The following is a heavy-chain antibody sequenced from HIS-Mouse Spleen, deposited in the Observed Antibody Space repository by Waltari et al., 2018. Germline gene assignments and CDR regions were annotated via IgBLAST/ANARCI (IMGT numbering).Heavy chain of an antibody. Sequence: EVQLVESGGVVVQPGGSLRLSCAASGFTFDDYAMHWVRQAPGKGLEWVFLISWDGGSTYYADSVKGRFTISRDNSKNSLYLQMNSLRAEDTALYYCAKDIGNFGMDVWGQGTTVTVSS. CDR3: AKDIGNFGMDV. V-gene: IGHV3-43D*03. CDR2: ISWDGGST. CDR1: GFTFDDYA. D-gene: IGHD1-1*01. J-gene: IGHJ6*02.